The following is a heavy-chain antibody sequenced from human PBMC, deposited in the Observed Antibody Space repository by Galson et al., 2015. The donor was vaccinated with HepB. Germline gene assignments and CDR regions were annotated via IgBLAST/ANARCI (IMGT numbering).Heavy chain of an antibody. CDR1: GYRFTTYG. CDR2: ISPYTGDT. V-gene: IGHV1-18*01. J-gene: IGHJ4*02. D-gene: IGHD3-10*01. Sequence: SVKVSCKASGYRFTTYGISWVRQAPGQGLEWVGWISPYTGDTNYAQKFQGRVTMTTDTYTSTAYMELRSLTSDSTAIYYCARDRAVRGDTGFLDHWGQGSLVTVSS. CDR3: ARDRAVRGDTGFLDH.